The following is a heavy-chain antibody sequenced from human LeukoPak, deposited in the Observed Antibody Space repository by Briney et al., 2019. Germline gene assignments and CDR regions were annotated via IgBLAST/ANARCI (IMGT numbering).Heavy chain of an antibody. CDR3: ARVGGGYSGYDYGGWFDP. J-gene: IGHJ5*02. CDR2: INHSGGT. V-gene: IGHV4-34*01. D-gene: IGHD5-12*01. Sequence: SETLSLTCAVYGGSFSGYYWSWIRQPPGKGLEWIGEINHSGGTKYNPSLKSRVTISVDTSKNQFSLKLSSVTAADTAMYYCARVGGGYSGYDYGGWFDPWGQGTLVTVSS. CDR1: GGSFSGYY.